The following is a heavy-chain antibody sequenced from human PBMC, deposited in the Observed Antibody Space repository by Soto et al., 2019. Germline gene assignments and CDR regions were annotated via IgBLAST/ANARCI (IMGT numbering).Heavy chain of an antibody. D-gene: IGHD6-19*01. CDR2: ISSNGGST. J-gene: IGHJ4*02. V-gene: IGHV3-64D*08. CDR1: GFTFSSYA. Sequence: GGSLRLSCSASGFTFSSYAMHWVRQAPGKGLEYVSAISSNGGSTYYADSVKGRFTISIDNSKNTLYLQMSSLRAEDTAVYYCVKDRRWARSPGIAVANFDYWGQGTLVTVSS. CDR3: VKDRRWARSPGIAVANFDY.